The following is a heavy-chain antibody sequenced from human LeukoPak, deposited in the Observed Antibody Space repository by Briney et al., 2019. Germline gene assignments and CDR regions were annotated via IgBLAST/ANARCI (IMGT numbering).Heavy chain of an antibody. CDR1: GYTFTDYS. Sequence: ASVKVSCKASGYTFTDYSMHWVRQAPGQGLEWMGWTNPNSGGTDYAQKFQGGVTMTRVTSISTAHLEVTRLTSDDTAVYFCVRDMIAAAGAGGWGQGTLVTVSS. J-gene: IGHJ4*02. V-gene: IGHV1-2*02. CDR3: VRDMIAAAGAGG. D-gene: IGHD6-13*01. CDR2: TNPNSGGT.